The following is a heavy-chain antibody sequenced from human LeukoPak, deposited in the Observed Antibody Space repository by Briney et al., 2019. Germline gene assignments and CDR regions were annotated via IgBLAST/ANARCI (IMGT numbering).Heavy chain of an antibody. CDR1: GFTFSNAY. Sequence: GGSLRLSCAASGFTFSNAYMSWVRRAPGKGLEWVSGISGKGLSTYYADSVKGRFTISRDNSKNTLSLQMNNLRAEDTAVYYCAKDLGVRSARCDAVPLADQCGGYVPGLWGQGTPVTVSS. CDR3: AKDLGVRSARCDAVPLADQCGGYVPGL. V-gene: IGHV3-23*01. D-gene: IGHD2-2*01. CDR2: ISGKGLST. J-gene: IGHJ4*02.